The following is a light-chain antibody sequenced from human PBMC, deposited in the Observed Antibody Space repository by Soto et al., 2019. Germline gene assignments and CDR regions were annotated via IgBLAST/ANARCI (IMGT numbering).Light chain of an antibody. V-gene: IGKV3-15*01. CDR3: QQLGSYPLT. J-gene: IGKJ4*01. Sequence: EVLMTQSPATLSVSPGDRATLSCRASQSINSNLAWYQQQPGQAPRLLIYGASTRATAVPDRFSGSGSGTDFTLTITSLQSDDFATYYCQQLGSYPLTFGGGTKVEIK. CDR2: GAS. CDR1: QSINSN.